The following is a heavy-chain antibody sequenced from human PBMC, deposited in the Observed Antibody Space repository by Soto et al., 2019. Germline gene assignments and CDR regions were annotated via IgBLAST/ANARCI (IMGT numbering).Heavy chain of an antibody. V-gene: IGHV3-48*02. D-gene: IGHD2-15*01. CDR2: ISSSSSTI. J-gene: IGHJ5*02. CDR3: ASRGGLGYCSGGSCDWFDP. CDR1: GFTFSSYS. Sequence: EVQLVESGGGLVQPGGSLRLSCAASGFTFSSYSMNWVRQAPGKGLEWGSYISSSSSTIYYADSVKGRFTISRDNAKNSLYLQMNSLRDEDTAVYYCASRGGLGYCSGGSCDWFDPWGQGTLVTVSS.